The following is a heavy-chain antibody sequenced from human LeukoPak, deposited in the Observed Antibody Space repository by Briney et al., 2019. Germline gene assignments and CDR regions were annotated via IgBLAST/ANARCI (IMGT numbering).Heavy chain of an antibody. J-gene: IGHJ3*02. V-gene: IGHV3-74*01. Sequence: QTGGPLRLSCVATGFNFYNEYMHWVRQATGKGLVWVSRINTDGSTTYAESVRGRFTISRDNAKNTHYLQMNSLRAEDTAVYCCARDYPGEHNAFDIWGQGTMISVSS. D-gene: IGHD7-27*01. CDR1: GFNFYNEY. CDR3: ARDYPGEHNAFDI. CDR2: INTDGST.